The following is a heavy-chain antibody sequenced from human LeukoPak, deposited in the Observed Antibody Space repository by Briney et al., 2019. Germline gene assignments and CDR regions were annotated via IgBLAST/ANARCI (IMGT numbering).Heavy chain of an antibody. J-gene: IGHJ3*02. CDR2: IYTSGRT. Sequence: PSETLSLTCTVSGGSISSYYWSWIRQPAGKGLEWLGRIYTSGRTNYNPSLKSRVTISVDTSKNQFSLNLSSVTAADTAVYYCARGWTYCSTTSCYAFDIWGQGTMVTVSS. V-gene: IGHV4-4*07. CDR3: ARGWTYCSTTSCYAFDI. D-gene: IGHD2-2*01. CDR1: GGSISSYY.